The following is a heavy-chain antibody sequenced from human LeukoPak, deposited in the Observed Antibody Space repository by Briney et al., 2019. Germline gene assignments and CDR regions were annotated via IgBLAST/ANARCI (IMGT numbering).Heavy chain of an antibody. CDR3: ARDFGIFGTSSWTGPDY. CDR1: GYTFTGYY. V-gene: IGHV1-2*02. Sequence: VASVKVSCKTSGYTFTGYYIHWVRQAPGQGLEWMGWINPNSGGTNYAQKFQGRVTMTKDTSISTGYMELSRLRSDDTAIYCCARDFGIFGTSSWTGPDYWGQGTLVTVSS. J-gene: IGHJ4*02. CDR2: INPNSGGT. D-gene: IGHD6-13*01.